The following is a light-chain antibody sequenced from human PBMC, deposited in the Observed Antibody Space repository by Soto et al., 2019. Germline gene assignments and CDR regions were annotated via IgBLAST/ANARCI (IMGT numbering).Light chain of an antibody. J-gene: IGLJ3*02. CDR2: LNSDGSH. V-gene: IGLV4-69*01. CDR1: SGHSDYA. Sequence: QLVLTQSPSASASLGASVKPTCTLSSGHSDYAIAWHQQQPEKGPRYLMKLNSDGSHSKGDGIPDRFSGSSSGAERYLTISSLQSEDEADYHCQTWGAGMVFGGGTKLTVL. CDR3: QTWGAGMV.